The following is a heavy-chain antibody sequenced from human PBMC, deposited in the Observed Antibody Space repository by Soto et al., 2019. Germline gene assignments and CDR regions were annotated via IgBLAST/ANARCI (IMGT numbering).Heavy chain of an antibody. Sequence: PSETLSLTCTVSGGSLSRDSWTWIRQSPGKGLEWIGHIYNSETYYNPSLKSRVNISLDTSKNQFSLSLSSVTAADTAMYYCARTXIYWVSMIRGLIVRFDPWGQGTLVTVSS. V-gene: IGHV4-59*01. D-gene: IGHD3-10*01. CDR1: GGSLSRDS. CDR2: IYNSET. CDR3: ARTXIYWVSMIRGLIVRFDP. J-gene: IGHJ5*02.